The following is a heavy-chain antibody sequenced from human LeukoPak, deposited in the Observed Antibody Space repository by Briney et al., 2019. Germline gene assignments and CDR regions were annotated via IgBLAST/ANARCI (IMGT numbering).Heavy chain of an antibody. J-gene: IGHJ3*02. Sequence: GGSLRLSCGASGFTFSSYGMSWVRQAPGKGLEWVSAISGSGGRTYYADSLTGRFTISRDNSKNTLYLQMNNLRAEDTAVYYCATHYYDSSGYYYDHAFDIWGQGTMVTVSS. CDR2: ISGSGGRT. V-gene: IGHV3-23*01. CDR1: GFTFSSYG. CDR3: ATHYYDSSGYYYDHAFDI. D-gene: IGHD3-22*01.